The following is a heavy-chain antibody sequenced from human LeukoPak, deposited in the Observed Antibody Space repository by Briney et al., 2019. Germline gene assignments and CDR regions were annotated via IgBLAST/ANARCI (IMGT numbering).Heavy chain of an antibody. Sequence: QAGGSLRLSCATSGFTFSSYAMSWVRQAPGKGLEWVSAISGSDSSTYYADSVKGRFTISRDNSKNTLYLQMNSLRAEDTAVYYCARGSDYFLDYWGQGTLVTVSS. J-gene: IGHJ4*02. CDR3: ARGSDYFLDY. V-gene: IGHV3-23*01. CDR1: GFTFSSYA. CDR2: ISGSDSST. D-gene: IGHD2/OR15-2a*01.